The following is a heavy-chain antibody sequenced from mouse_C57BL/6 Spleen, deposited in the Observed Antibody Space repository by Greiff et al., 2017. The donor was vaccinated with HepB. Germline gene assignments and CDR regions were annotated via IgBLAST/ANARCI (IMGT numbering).Heavy chain of an antibody. CDR3: ARQLGRNYFDY. J-gene: IGHJ2*01. CDR2: IYPGDGDT. D-gene: IGHD4-1*02. Sequence: VKLMESGPELVKPGASVKISCKASGYAFSSSWMNWVKQRPGKGLEWIGRIYPGDGDTNYNGKFKGKATLTADKSSSTAYMQLSSLTSEDSAVYFCARQLGRNYFDYWGQGTTLTVSS. CDR1: GYAFSSSW. V-gene: IGHV1-82*01.